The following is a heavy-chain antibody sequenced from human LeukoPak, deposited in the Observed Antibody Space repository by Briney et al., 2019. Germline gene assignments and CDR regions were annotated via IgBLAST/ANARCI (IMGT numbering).Heavy chain of an antibody. CDR2: ISGSGGST. J-gene: IGHJ4*02. V-gene: IGHV3-23*01. Sequence: GGSLRLSCAASGFTFSSYAMSWVRQAPGKGLEWVSAISGSGGSTYYADSVKGRFTISRDNSKNTLYLQMNSLRAEDTAVYYCAKDGRNPLGWLAAPVDYWGQGTLVTVSS. D-gene: IGHD1-14*01. CDR1: GFTFSSYA. CDR3: AKDGRNPLGWLAAPVDY.